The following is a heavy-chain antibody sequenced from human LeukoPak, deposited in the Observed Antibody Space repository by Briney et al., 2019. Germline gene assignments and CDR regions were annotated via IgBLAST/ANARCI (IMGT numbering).Heavy chain of an antibody. D-gene: IGHD1-26*01. CDR1: GFTFSSYR. CDR3: ARNTGIVGAIDY. CDR2: ISSSSSTI. Sequence: GGSLRLSCAASGFTFSSYRMNWVRQAPGKGLEWVSYISSSSSTIYYADSVKGRFTISRDNSKNTLYLQMGSLRAEDMAVYYCARNTGIVGAIDYWGQGTLVTVSS. J-gene: IGHJ4*02. V-gene: IGHV3-48*01.